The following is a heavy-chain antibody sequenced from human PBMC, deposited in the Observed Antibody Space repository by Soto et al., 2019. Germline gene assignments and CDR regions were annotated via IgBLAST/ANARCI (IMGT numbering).Heavy chain of an antibody. V-gene: IGHV1-8*01. D-gene: IGHD2-2*01. Sequence: LEWMGWMNPNSGNTSYAQKFQGRVTMTRNTSISTAYRELSSLRSEDTAVYYCARGAYCSSTSCYPYDAFDIWGQGTMVTVSS. CDR2: MNPNSGNT. CDR3: ARGAYCSSTSCYPYDAFDI. J-gene: IGHJ3*02.